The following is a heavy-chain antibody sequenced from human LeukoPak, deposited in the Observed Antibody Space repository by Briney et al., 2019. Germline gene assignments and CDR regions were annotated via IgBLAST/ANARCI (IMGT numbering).Heavy chain of an antibody. CDR1: GFTFSSYW. V-gene: IGHV3-74*01. Sequence: GGSLRLSCAASGFTFSSYWMHWVRQAPGKGLVWVTRINSDGSSTTIADSVKGRFTISRENAKNTLYLQMNSLGAEDTAVYYCGRGKYGDSYGFDMWGQGTMVTVSS. CDR3: GRGKYGDSYGFDM. J-gene: IGHJ3*02. D-gene: IGHD4-17*01. CDR2: INSDGSST.